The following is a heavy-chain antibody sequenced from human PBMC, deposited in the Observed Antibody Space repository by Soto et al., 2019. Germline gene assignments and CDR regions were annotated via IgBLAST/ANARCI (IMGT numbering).Heavy chain of an antibody. CDR1: GGSFSGYY. J-gene: IGHJ6*02. CDR2: VNHSGST. D-gene: IGHD2-15*01. CDR3: ARGGVYCSGGSCYRPEPFYYYYGMDV. V-gene: IGHV4-34*01. Sequence: SETLSLTCAVYGGSFSGYYWSWIRQPPGKGLEWIGEVNHSGSTNYNPSLKSRVTISVDTSKNQFSLKLSSVTAADTAVYYCARGGVYCSGGSCYRPEPFYYYYGMDVWGQGTTVTVSS.